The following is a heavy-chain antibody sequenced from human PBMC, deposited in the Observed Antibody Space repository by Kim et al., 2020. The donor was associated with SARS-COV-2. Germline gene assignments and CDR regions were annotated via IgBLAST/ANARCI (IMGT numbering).Heavy chain of an antibody. Sequence: GGSLRLSCAASGFTFSNAWMSWVRQAPGKGLEWVGRIKSKTDGGTTDYAAPVKGRFTISRDDSKNTLYLQMNSLKTEDTAVYYCTTGDCGGDCYFTPYYYYGMDVWGQGTTVTVSS. J-gene: IGHJ6*02. V-gene: IGHV3-15*01. D-gene: IGHD2-21*02. CDR1: GFTFSNAW. CDR3: TTGDCGGDCYFTPYYYYGMDV. CDR2: IKSKTDGGTT.